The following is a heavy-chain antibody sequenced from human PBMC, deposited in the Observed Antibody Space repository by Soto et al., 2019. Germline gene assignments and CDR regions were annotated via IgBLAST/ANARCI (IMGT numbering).Heavy chain of an antibody. Sequence: PGGSLRLSCAASGFTFSSYGMHWVRQAPGKGLEWVAVISYDGSNKYYADSVKGRFTISRDNSKNTLYLQMNSLRAEDTAVYYCAKDDRRRQTPYYDSSGYPPSGFDYWGQGTLVTVSS. J-gene: IGHJ4*02. CDR1: GFTFSSYG. CDR2: ISYDGSNK. CDR3: AKDDRRRQTPYYDSSGYPPSGFDY. V-gene: IGHV3-30*18. D-gene: IGHD3-22*01.